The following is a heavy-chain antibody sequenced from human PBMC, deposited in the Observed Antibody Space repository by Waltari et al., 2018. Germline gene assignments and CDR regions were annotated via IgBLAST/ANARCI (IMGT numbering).Heavy chain of an antibody. V-gene: IGHV4-38-2*02. J-gene: IGHJ6*02. CDR2: VVHTGST. Sequence: QLQESGPGLGKPSEPLSLACYVSGLSIARSYWAWGRQPPGKGMEWIGSVVHTGSTSYNPSLKSRVTMSVNPSKNQFTLRLSSVTAADTAVYYCAGEKARYGLDVWGQGTTVTVSS. CDR3: AGEKARYGLDV. CDR1: GLSIARSY.